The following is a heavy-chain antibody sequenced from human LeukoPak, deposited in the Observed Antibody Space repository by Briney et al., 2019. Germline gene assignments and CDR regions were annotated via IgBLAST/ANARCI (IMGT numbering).Heavy chain of an antibody. J-gene: IGHJ4*02. Sequence: GGSLRLSCAASGFTFSSYWMSWVRQAPGKGLEWVANIKQVGSEKYYVDSVKGRFTISRDNAKNSVYLQMKSLRAEDTVVYYCARVGYDFWSGTESCDYWGQGTLVTVFS. V-gene: IGHV3-7*01. CDR1: GFTFSSYW. CDR3: ARVGYDFWSGTESCDY. CDR2: IKQVGSEK. D-gene: IGHD3-3*01.